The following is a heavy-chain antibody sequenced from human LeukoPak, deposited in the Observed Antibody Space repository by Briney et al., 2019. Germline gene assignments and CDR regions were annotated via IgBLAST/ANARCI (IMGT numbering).Heavy chain of an antibody. J-gene: IGHJ4*02. CDR3: AKVPSPNYYDSSGFDY. D-gene: IGHD3-22*01. CDR2: ISGSGGST. Sequence: PGGSLTLSCAASGFTFSSYAMSWVRQAPGKGLEWVSAISGSGGSTYYADSVKGRFTISRDNSKNTLYLQMNSLRAEDTAVYYCAKVPSPNYYDSSGFDYWGQGTLVTVSS. V-gene: IGHV3-23*01. CDR1: GFTFSSYA.